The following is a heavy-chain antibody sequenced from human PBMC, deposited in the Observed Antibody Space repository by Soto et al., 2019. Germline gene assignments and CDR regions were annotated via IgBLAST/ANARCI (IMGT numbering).Heavy chain of an antibody. V-gene: IGHV1-69*01. Sequence: QVQLEQSGAEVKQPGSSVRVSCKTSGGTFSTYAINWVRQAPGQGLEWMGAIFPLFGTADYSQKFQGRVTITADESTSTAYMELSSLRSDDTAVYFCARPKGTYSSGYYYFDFWGQGTLVTVSS. J-gene: IGHJ4*02. CDR3: ARPKGTYSSGYYYFDF. CDR1: GGTFSTYA. CDR2: IFPLFGTA. D-gene: IGHD6-19*01.